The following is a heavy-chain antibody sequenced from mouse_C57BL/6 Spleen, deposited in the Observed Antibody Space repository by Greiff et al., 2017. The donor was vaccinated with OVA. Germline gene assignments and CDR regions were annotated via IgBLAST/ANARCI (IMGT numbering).Heavy chain of an antibody. CDR1: GYAFTNYL. J-gene: IGHJ4*01. CDR3: ARSGVGQAMDY. Sequence: VQLVESGAELVRPGTSVKVSCKASGYAFTNYLIEWVKQRPGQGLEWIGVINPGSGGTNYNEKFKGKATLTADKSSSTAYMQLSSLTSEDSAVYFCARSGVGQAMDYWGQGTSVTVSS. CDR2: INPGSGGT. D-gene: IGHD3-3*01. V-gene: IGHV1-54*01.